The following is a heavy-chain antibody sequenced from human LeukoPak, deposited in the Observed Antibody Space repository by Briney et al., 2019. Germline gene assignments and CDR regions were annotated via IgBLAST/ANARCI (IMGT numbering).Heavy chain of an antibody. Sequence: SETLSLTCTVSGGSISSSSYYWGWIRQPPGKGLEWIGTIYSSGSTYYNPSLKSRVTISVDTSKSQFSLKLSSVTASDTAVYYCARRSYYDSSNYPYYFDYWGQGTLVTVSS. J-gene: IGHJ4*02. CDR1: GGSISSSSYY. V-gene: IGHV4-39*01. CDR3: ARRSYYDSSNYPYYFDY. CDR2: IYSSGST. D-gene: IGHD3-22*01.